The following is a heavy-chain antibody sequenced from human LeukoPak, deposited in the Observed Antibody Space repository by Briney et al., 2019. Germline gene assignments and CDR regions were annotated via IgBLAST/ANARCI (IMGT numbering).Heavy chain of an antibody. J-gene: IGHJ3*02. CDR3: ARNGDAFDI. CDR1: GFTFSSYG. CDR2: IWYDGSNK. Sequence: GGSLRLSCAASGFTFSSYGMHWVRQAPGKGLEWVAVIWYDGSNKYYADSVKGRFTISRDNSKNTLYLQMGSLRAEDMAVYYCARNGDAFDIWGQGTMVTVSS. V-gene: IGHV3-33*01.